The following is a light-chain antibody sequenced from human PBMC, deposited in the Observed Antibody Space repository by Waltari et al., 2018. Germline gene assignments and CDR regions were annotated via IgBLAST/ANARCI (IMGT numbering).Light chain of an antibody. Sequence: ELVLTQSPGTLSLSPGERATLSGRASQSVSRTLALYQQKPGQAPRLLIYDASIRATGIPDRFSGSGSGTDFSLTISRLEPGDFAVYYCQKYGTLPATFGQGTTVEIK. J-gene: IGKJ1*01. CDR3: QKYGTLPAT. V-gene: IGKV3-20*01. CDR1: QSVSRT. CDR2: DAS.